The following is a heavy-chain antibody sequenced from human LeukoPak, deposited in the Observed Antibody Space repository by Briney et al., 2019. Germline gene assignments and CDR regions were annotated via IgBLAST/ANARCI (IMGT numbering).Heavy chain of an antibody. V-gene: IGHV1-2*02. D-gene: IGHD2-15*01. CDR3: ARDAWGGGRPSDY. CDR2: INPNSGGT. J-gene: IGHJ4*02. Sequence: SVKVSCKASGYTFTGYYMHWVRQAPGQGLEWMGWINPNSGGTNYAQKFQGRVTMTRDTSISTAYMELSRLRSDDTAVYYCARDAWGGGRPSDYWGQGTLVTVSS. CDR1: GYTFTGYY.